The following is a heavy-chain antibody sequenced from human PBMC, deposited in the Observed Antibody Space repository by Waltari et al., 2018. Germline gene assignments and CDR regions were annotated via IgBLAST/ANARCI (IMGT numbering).Heavy chain of an antibody. Sequence: QVQLQQWGAGLLKPSETLSLTCAVYGGSFSGYSWSWIRQPPGKGLEWIGEINHSGSTNYNPSLKRRVTISVDTSKNQFSLKLSSVTAADTAVYYCARDLGYYYDSSGFDYWGQGTLVTVSS. CDR3: ARDLGYYYDSSGFDY. J-gene: IGHJ4*02. CDR2: INHSGST. V-gene: IGHV4-34*01. CDR1: GGSFSGYS. D-gene: IGHD3-22*01.